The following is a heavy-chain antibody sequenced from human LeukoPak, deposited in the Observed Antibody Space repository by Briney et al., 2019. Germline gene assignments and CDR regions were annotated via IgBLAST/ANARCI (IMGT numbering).Heavy chain of an antibody. CDR2: MNPNSGNT. D-gene: IGHD6-19*01. Sequence: ASVKVSCKASGYTFTSYDINWVRRATGQGLEWMGWMNPNSGNTGYAQKFQGRVTMTRNTSISTAYMELSSLRSEDTAVYYCARGFGGSGWYGGDYWGQGTLVTVSS. CDR1: GYTFTSYD. V-gene: IGHV1-8*01. CDR3: ARGFGGSGWYGGDY. J-gene: IGHJ4*02.